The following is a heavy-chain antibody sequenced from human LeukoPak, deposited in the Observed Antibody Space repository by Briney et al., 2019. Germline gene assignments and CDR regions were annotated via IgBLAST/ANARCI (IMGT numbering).Heavy chain of an antibody. V-gene: IGHV3-30*04. CDR2: TSYIGTNK. CDR3: ARDRENIVLVPATRNDY. CDR1: GFTFSNYA. D-gene: IGHD2-2*01. J-gene: IGHJ4*02. Sequence: GGSLRLSCAASGFTFSNYAMHWVRQAPGKGLEWVALTSYIGTNKFYADSVKGRFTISRDNSKNTLYPQMNSLRAEDTAVYYCARDRENIVLVPATRNDYWGQGTLVTVSS.